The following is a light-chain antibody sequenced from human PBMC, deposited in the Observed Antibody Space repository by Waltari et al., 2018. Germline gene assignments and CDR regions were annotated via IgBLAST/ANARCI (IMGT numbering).Light chain of an antibody. CDR1: DIGSYY. CDR2: DNS. Sequence: SSVLTPPPSVSVATGETARITCRGDDIGSYYVPWYQQKPGQAPVFVMFDNSDRPSGVPARFSGSNSENTATLTITGVEAEDEARYYCQVWHAGSDPGFFGTGTEVTVL. CDR3: QVWHAGSDPGF. V-gene: IGLV3-21*02. J-gene: IGLJ1*01.